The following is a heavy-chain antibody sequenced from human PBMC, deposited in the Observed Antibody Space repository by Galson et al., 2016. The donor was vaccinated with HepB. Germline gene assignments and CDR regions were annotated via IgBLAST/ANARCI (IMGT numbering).Heavy chain of an antibody. CDR1: GFTFSLYS. Sequence: SLRLSCAASGFTFSLYSMYWVRQAPGKGLDWVSYISTGGTTIYYADSVEGRFTISRDNSKNTLYLQMNSLRAEDTAVYYCARDWRGSGSYNPYYYYGMNVWGQGTTVTVSS. CDR2: ISTGGTTI. CDR3: ARDWRGSGSYNPYYYYGMNV. D-gene: IGHD3-10*01. J-gene: IGHJ6*02. V-gene: IGHV3-48*01.